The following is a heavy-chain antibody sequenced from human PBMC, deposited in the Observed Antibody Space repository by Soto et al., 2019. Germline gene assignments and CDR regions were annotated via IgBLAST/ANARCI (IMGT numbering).Heavy chain of an antibody. CDR1: GGSFSGYY. CDR3: APMGV. Sequence: SETLSLTCAVYGGSFSGYYWTWIRQPPGKGLEWIGEINHSGTINFNPSLKSRLTISLDTSKKHFSLKLSSVTDADTAAYYCAPMGVWGQGTTVTVSS. J-gene: IGHJ6*02. V-gene: IGHV4-34*01. CDR2: INHSGTI.